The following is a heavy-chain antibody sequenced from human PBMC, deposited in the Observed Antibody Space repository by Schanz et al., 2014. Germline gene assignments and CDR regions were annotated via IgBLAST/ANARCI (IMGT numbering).Heavy chain of an antibody. CDR1: GFTVSTNY. D-gene: IGHD2-2*02. V-gene: IGHV3-53*01. CDR3: AKHLYQYNYYGMDV. Sequence: EVQLVESGGGLIHPGGSLRLSCAVSGFTVSTNYMTWVRQAPGKGLECVSVLYTGGSTFYAESVRGRFFISRDNSKNTLSLQLNSLRADDTAVYYCAKHLYQYNYYGMDVWGQGTTVTVSS. CDR2: LYTGGST. J-gene: IGHJ6*02.